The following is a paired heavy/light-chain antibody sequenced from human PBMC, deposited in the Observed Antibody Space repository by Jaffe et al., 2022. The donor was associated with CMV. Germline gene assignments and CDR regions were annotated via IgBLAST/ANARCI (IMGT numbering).Light chain of an antibody. V-gene: IGKV1-16*02. J-gene: IGKJ5*01. Sequence: DIQMTQSPSSLSASVGDRVTITCRASQGISNYLAWFQQKPGKAPKSLIYAASSLQSGVPSKFSGSGSGTDFTLTISSLQPEDFATYYCQQYNSYPPTFGQGTRLEIK. CDR2: AAS. CDR3: QQYNSYPPT. CDR1: QGISNY.
Heavy chain of an antibody. CDR3: AHFTAVAGPEFDY. CDR2: IYWDDDK. Sequence: QITLKESGPTLVKPTQTLTLTCTFSGFSLSTSGVGVGWIRQPPGKALEWLALIYWDDDKRYSPSLKSRLTITKDTSKNQVVLTMTNMDPVDTATYYCAHFTAVAGPEFDYWGQGTLVTVSS. D-gene: IGHD6-19*01. V-gene: IGHV2-5*02. J-gene: IGHJ4*02. CDR1: GFSLSTSGVG.